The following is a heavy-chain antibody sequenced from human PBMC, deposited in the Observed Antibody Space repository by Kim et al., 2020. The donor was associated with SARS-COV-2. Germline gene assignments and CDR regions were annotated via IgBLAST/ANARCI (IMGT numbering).Heavy chain of an antibody. V-gene: IGHV3-21*01. Sequence: GGSLRLSCAASGFTFSSYSMNWVRQAPGKGLEWVSSISSSSSYIYYADSVKGRFTISRDNAKNSLYLQMNSLRAEDTAVYYCARDSLRAAQNFDYWGQGTLVTVSS. CDR2: ISSSSSYI. D-gene: IGHD6-6*01. CDR3: ARDSLRAAQNFDY. CDR1: GFTFSSYS. J-gene: IGHJ4*02.